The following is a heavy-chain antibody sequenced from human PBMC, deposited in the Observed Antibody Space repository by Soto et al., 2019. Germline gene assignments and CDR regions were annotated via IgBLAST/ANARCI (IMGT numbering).Heavy chain of an antibody. D-gene: IGHD2-15*01. CDR3: ARGGGSTFNWFDP. CDR2: LYYSGNT. CDR1: GGSISSFNYF. J-gene: IGHJ5*02. Sequence: QLQLQESGPGLVKPSETLSLTCTVSGGSISSFNYFWGWIRQPPGKGLEWIGSLYYSGNTYYNPSLKSRVTISVDTSKKQCTLTLSSVTAADTAVYYCARGGGSTFNWFDPWGQGTLVTVSP. V-gene: IGHV4-39*01.